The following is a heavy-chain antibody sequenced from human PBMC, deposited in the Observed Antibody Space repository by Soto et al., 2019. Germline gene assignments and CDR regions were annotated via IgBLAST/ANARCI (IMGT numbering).Heavy chain of an antibody. CDR3: AREGGDPRLYYYYGMDV. CDR2: ISHDGGNK. D-gene: IGHD2-21*02. CDR1: GFTFSSYA. J-gene: IGHJ6*02. Sequence: GGSLRLSCAASGFTFSSYAMHWVRQAPGKGLEWVAVISHDGGNKYYADSVKGRFTISRDNSKNTLYLQMNSLRAEDTAVYYCAREGGDPRLYYYYGMDVWGQGTTVTVSS. V-gene: IGHV3-30-3*01.